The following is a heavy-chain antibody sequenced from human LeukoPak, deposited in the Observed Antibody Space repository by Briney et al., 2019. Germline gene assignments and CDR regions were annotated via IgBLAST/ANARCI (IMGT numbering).Heavy chain of an antibody. D-gene: IGHD1-26*01. V-gene: IGHV3-9*01. J-gene: IGHJ4*02. CDR1: GFTFDDYA. CDR2: ITWNSGSI. CDR3: AKDIWFRRRGATGLDY. Sequence: GGSLRLSCVASGFTFDDYAMHWVRQVPGKGLEWVAGITWNSGSIGYADSAKGRFTISRDNAKNTLYLQMNSPGVEDTAFYYCAKDIWFRRRGATGLDYWGQGALVTVSS.